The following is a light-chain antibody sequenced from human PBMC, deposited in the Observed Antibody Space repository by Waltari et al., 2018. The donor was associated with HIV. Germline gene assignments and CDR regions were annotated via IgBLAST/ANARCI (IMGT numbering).Light chain of an antibody. J-gene: IGKJ4*01. V-gene: IGKV1-39*01. CDR2: AAS. CDR1: QSISSY. Sequence: DIQMTQSPSSLSASVGDRVTITCRASQSISSYLNWYQQKPGKAPKLLIYAASSLQSWVPSRFSGSGSGTDCTLSISSLQPEDFATYYCQQSYSTPQLTFGGGTKVEIK. CDR3: QQSYSTPQLT.